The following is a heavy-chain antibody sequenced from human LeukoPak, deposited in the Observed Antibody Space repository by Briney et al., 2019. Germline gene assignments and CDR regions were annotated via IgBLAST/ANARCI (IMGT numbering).Heavy chain of an antibody. Sequence: PSETLSLTCAVYGGSFSGYYWSWIRQPPGKGLEWIGHINYSGITYYSPSLQSRVTISVDTSKNQISLKVNSVTAADTAVYYCARHRNGFFYYYYMDVWGQGTTVTVSS. J-gene: IGHJ6*03. CDR2: INYSGIT. CDR1: GGSFSGYY. V-gene: IGHV4-34*01. D-gene: IGHD3-3*01. CDR3: ARHRNGFFYYYYMDV.